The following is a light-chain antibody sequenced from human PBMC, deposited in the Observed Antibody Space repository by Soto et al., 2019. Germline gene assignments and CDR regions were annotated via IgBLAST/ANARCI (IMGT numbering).Light chain of an antibody. J-gene: IGLJ1*01. Sequence: QSALTQPASVSGSPGQSITVSCTGISSDIGGSNYVSWYQQHPGKGPRLIIYDVNNRPSGVAARFSGSKSGNTASLTISGLQAEDEADYYCTSYTRSGPYVFGTGTKLTVL. CDR1: SSDIGGSNY. CDR3: TSYTRSGPYV. V-gene: IGLV2-14*03. CDR2: DVN.